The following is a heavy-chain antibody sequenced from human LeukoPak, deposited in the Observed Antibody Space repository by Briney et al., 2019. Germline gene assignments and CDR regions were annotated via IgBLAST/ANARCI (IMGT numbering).Heavy chain of an antibody. CDR3: ARIYGSGSYSDY. Sequence: SETLSLTCTVSGGSINSYYWSWIRQPPGKGLEWIGYIYYSGSTNYNPSLKSRVTISVDTSKNQFSLKLSSVTAADTAVYYCARIYGSGSYSDYWGQGTLVTVSS. D-gene: IGHD3-10*01. CDR1: GGSINSYY. CDR2: IYYSGST. V-gene: IGHV4-59*08. J-gene: IGHJ4*02.